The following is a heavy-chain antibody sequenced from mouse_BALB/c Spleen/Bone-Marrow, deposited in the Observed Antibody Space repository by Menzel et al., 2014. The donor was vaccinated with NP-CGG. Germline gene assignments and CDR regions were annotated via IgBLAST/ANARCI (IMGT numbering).Heavy chain of an antibody. CDR3: ARSYYDGSSFAY. CDR1: GYTFTSYR. V-gene: IGHV1-4*01. D-gene: IGHD1-1*01. Sequence: QDQLQQSGAELAKPGASVKMSCKASGYTFTSYRMHWVKQRPGQGLEWIGXXNPSTGYTEYNQKFKDKATLTADKSSSTAYMQLSSLTSEDSAVYYCARSYYDGSSFAYWGQGTLVTVSA. J-gene: IGHJ3*01. CDR2: XNPSTGYT.